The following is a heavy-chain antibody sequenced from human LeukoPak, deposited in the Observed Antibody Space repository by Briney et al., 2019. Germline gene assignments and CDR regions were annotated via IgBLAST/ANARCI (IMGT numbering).Heavy chain of an antibody. CDR2: IWLDESSQ. V-gene: IGHV3-33*08. Sequence: PGGSLRLSCAASGFSFSDSGMHWVRQAPGRGPEYVAGIWLDESSQRYADSVEGRFTISRDNSKNTVFLQMRSVRVEDTAVYFCARAGRGRDTSHYYFDSWGRGTQVSVSS. CDR3: ARAGRGRDTSHYYFDS. CDR1: GFSFSDSG. D-gene: IGHD3-10*01. J-gene: IGHJ4*02.